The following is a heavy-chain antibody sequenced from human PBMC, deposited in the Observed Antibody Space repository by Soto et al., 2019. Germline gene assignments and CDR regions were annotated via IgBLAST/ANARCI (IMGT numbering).Heavy chain of an antibody. V-gene: IGHV3-30*03. Sequence: QVQLVESGGGVVQPGRSLRLSCAASGFTFSSYGMHWVRQAPGKGLEWVAVISYDGSNKYYADSVKGRFTISRDNAKNSLYLQMNSLRAEDTAVYYCARDLQLWFYWGQGTLVTVSS. CDR3: ARDLQLWFY. CDR2: ISYDGSNK. CDR1: GFTFSSYG. D-gene: IGHD5-18*01. J-gene: IGHJ4*02.